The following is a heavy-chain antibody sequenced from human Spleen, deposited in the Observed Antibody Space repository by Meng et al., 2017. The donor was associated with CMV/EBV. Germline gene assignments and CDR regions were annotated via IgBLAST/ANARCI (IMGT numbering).Heavy chain of an antibody. Sequence: SCTASGYTFRGYFINWLRQAPGEGLEWMGWINPKNGDTKYAERFRGRVTMTRDTSTNTAYMELDSLRFVDTAIYYCAKDESNGYTDYWGPGTLVTVSS. D-gene: IGHD5-18*01. V-gene: IGHV1-2*02. CDR1: GYTFRGYF. CDR3: AKDESNGYTDY. J-gene: IGHJ4*02. CDR2: INPKNGDT.